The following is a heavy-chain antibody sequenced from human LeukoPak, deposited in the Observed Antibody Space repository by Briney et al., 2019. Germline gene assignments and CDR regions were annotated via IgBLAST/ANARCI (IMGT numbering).Heavy chain of an antibody. Sequence: GGSLRLSCLASGFTVSSTYMSWVRQAPGKGLEWLSVTYSGGSTYYADSVKGRCTISRDNSKNTLYLQMNSLRGEDTAVYYCASGIRAFDNWGQGTLVTVSA. D-gene: IGHD1-26*01. CDR3: ASGIRAFDN. V-gene: IGHV3-66*01. CDR1: GFTVSSTY. CDR2: TYSGGST. J-gene: IGHJ4*02.